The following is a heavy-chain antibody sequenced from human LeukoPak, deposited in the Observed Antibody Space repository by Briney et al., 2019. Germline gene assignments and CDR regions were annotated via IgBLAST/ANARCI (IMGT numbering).Heavy chain of an antibody. D-gene: IGHD3-10*01. J-gene: IGHJ4*02. CDR2: INHSGST. CDR3: ARGRAGDDY. V-gene: IGHV4-34*01. Sequence: SETLSLTCAAYGGSFSGYYWSWIRQPPGKGLEWIGEINHSGSTNYNPSLKSRVTISVDTSKNQFSLKLSSVTAADTAVYYCARGRAGDDYWGQGTLVTVSS. CDR1: GGSFSGYY.